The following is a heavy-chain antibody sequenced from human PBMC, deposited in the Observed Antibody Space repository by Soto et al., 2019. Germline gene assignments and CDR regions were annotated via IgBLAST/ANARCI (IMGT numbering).Heavy chain of an antibody. J-gene: IGHJ6*02. Sequence: QVQLQESGPGLVKPSQTLSLTCTVSGGSISSGGYYWSWIRQHPGKGLEWIGYIYYSGSTYYDPSLKSRVTISVDTSKNQFSLKLSSVTAADTAVYYCARGAKVQGIAVAGTGFQGSGYGMDVWGQGTTVTVSS. D-gene: IGHD6-19*01. V-gene: IGHV4-31*03. CDR2: IYYSGST. CDR3: ARGAKVQGIAVAGTGFQGSGYGMDV. CDR1: GGSISSGGYY.